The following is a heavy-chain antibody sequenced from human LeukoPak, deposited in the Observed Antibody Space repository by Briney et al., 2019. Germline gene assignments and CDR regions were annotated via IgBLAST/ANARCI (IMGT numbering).Heavy chain of an antibody. V-gene: IGHV4-31*03. Sequence: SQTLSLTCTVSGGSISSGGYYWSWIRQHPGKGLEWIGYIYYSGSTYYNPSLKSRVTISVDTSKNQFSLKLSSVTAADTAVYYCARAEIVVVKAGAFDIWGQGTMVTVSS. J-gene: IGHJ3*02. D-gene: IGHD3-22*01. CDR2: IYYSGST. CDR3: ARAEIVVVKAGAFDI. CDR1: GGSISSGGYY.